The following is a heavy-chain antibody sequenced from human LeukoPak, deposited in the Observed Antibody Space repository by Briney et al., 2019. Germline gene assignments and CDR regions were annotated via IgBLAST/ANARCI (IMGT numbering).Heavy chain of an antibody. V-gene: IGHV3-30*04. CDR1: GFTFSSYA. D-gene: IGHD2-2*01. Sequence: GGPLRLSCAASGFTFSSYAMHWVRQAPGKGLEWVAVISYDGSNKYYADSVKGRFTISRDNSKNTLYLQMNSLRAEDTAVYYCARSAEVYCSSTSCYDDYYYYGMDVWGQGTTATVSS. J-gene: IGHJ6*02. CDR2: ISYDGSNK. CDR3: ARSAEVYCSSTSCYDDYYYYGMDV.